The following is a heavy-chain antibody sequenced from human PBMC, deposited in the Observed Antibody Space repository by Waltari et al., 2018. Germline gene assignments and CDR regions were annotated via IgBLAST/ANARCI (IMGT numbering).Heavy chain of an antibody. Sequence: QVQLQESGPGLVKPSETLSLTCAVSAYSISSGYYWGWFRQPPGKGLEWIGSIYHSGSTYYNPSLKSRVTISVDTSKNQFSLKLSSVTAADTAVYYCARLDLGHDAFDIWGQGTMVTVSS. CDR3: ARLDLGHDAFDI. D-gene: IGHD7-27*01. CDR1: AYSISSGYY. J-gene: IGHJ3*02. CDR2: IYHSGST. V-gene: IGHV4-38-2*01.